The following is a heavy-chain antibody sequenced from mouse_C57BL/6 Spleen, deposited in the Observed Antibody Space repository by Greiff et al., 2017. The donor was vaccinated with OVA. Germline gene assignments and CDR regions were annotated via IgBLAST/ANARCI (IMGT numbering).Heavy chain of an antibody. Sequence: VQLKESGAELVRPGASVKLSCTASGFNIKDDYMHWVKQRPEQGLEWIGWIDPENGDTEYASKFQGKATITADTSSNTAYLQLSSLTSEDTAVYYCTTLRQGSMDYWGQGTSVTVSS. CDR2: IDPENGDT. CDR3: TTLRQGSMDY. V-gene: IGHV14-4*01. CDR1: GFNIKDDY. J-gene: IGHJ4*01. D-gene: IGHD2-12*01.